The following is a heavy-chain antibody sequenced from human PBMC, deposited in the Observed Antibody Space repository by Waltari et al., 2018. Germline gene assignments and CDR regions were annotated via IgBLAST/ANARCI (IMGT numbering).Heavy chain of an antibody. D-gene: IGHD1-1*01. Sequence: EVRLLESGGALVQPGGSLRLPCAASGFPFGHYYMIWVRQAPGRGLEWVSTISGPAHETVYADSVKGRFTISRDNSKTTLYLQMNGLRVEDTAMYYCANYGQLPSNGDYWGQGTLVTVSS. V-gene: IGHV3-23*01. CDR1: GFPFGHYY. CDR2: ISGPAHET. CDR3: ANYGQLPSNGDY. J-gene: IGHJ4*02.